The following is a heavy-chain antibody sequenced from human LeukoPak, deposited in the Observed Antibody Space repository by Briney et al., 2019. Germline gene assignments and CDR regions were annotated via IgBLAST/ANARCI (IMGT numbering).Heavy chain of an antibody. V-gene: IGHV3-74*01. CDR2: ISKDGSST. D-gene: IGHD6-19*01. Sequence: GGSLRLSCAASASTFSSNWMHWVRQAPGKGLVWVSRISKDGSSTNYADSVKGRFTISRDNAKNTLYLQMSSLTAEDTAVYYCAASMAGFNWFDPWGQGTLVTVSS. CDR1: ASTFSSNW. J-gene: IGHJ5*02. CDR3: AASMAGFNWFDP.